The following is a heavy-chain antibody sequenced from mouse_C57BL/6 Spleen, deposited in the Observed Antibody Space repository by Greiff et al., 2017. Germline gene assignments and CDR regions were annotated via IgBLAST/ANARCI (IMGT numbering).Heavy chain of an antibody. D-gene: IGHD2-5*01. V-gene: IGHV1-4*01. CDR3: ASPYSNYWFAY. CDR1: GYTFTSYT. CDR2: INPSSGYT. Sequence: QVQLKQSGAELARPGASVKMSCKASGYTFTSYTMHWVNQRPGQGLELIGYINPSSGYTKYNQKFKDKATLTADKSSSTAYMQLISLTSEDSAVYYCASPYSNYWFAYWGQGTLVTVSA. J-gene: IGHJ3*01.